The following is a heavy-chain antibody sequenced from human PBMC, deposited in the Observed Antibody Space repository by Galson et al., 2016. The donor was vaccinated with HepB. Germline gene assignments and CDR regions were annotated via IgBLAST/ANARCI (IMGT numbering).Heavy chain of an antibody. CDR2: IIPIFATT. J-gene: IGHJ6*03. CDR3: AAGTTPHYYYYMDV. Sequence: SVKVSYKASGGTFSSYAISWVRQAPGQGLEWMGGIIPIFATTNYAQKFQDRVTITADESTSTAYMKLSSLRSEDTAVYYCAAGTTPHYYYYMDVWGKGTTVIVSS. V-gene: IGHV1-69*13. D-gene: IGHD1-7*01. CDR1: GGTFSSYA.